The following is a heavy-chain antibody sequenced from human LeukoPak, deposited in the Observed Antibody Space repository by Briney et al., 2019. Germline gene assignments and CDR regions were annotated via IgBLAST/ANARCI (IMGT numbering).Heavy chain of an antibody. CDR1: GGSISSSSYY. D-gene: IGHD6-13*01. CDR2: IYYSGNT. V-gene: IGHV4-39*02. CDR3: ARDHSSSCQLFDY. Sequence: SETLSLTCTVSGGSISSSSYYWGWIRQPPGKGLEWIGSIYYSGNTYYNASLKSQVSISIDTSKNQFSLRLTSVTAADTAVYYCARDHSSSCQLFDYWGQGTLVTVSS. J-gene: IGHJ4*02.